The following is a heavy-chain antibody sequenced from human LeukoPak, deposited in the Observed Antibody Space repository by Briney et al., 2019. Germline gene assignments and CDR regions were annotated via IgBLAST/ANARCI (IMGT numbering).Heavy chain of an antibody. CDR3: ARGRGYSQSNWVDP. CDR2: IYSGGTT. CDR1: GFTFSSYA. D-gene: IGHD5-18*01. J-gene: IGHJ5*02. V-gene: IGHV3-53*01. Sequence: GGSLRLSCAASGFTFSSYAMSWVRQAPGKGLEWVSVIYSGGTTYYADSVKGRFTISRDSSKNTLYLQMNSLRAEDTAVYYCARGRGYSQSNWVDPWGQGTMVTVSA.